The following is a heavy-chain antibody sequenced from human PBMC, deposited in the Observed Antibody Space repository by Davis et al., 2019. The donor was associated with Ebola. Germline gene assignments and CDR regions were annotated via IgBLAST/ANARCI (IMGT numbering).Heavy chain of an antibody. V-gene: IGHV3-30-3*01. CDR3: ARDGSYQLPMLWRGPFDY. CDR1: GFTFSSYA. Sequence: GESLKISCAASGFTFSSYAMHWVSQAPGKGLEWVSVISYDGSNKYYADSVKGRFTISRDNSKNTLYLQMNSLRAEDTAVYYCARDGSYQLPMLWRGPFDYWGQGTLVTVSS. CDR2: ISYDGSNK. J-gene: IGHJ4*02. D-gene: IGHD2-2*01.